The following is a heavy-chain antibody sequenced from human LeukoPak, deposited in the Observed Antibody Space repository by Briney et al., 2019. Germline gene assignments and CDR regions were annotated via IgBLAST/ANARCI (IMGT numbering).Heavy chain of an antibody. Sequence: ASVKVSCKASGGTFSSYAISWVRQAPGQGLEWMGGIIPIFGTANYAQKFQGRVTITADESTSTAYMELSSLRSEDTAVYYCARSSNPYDILTYDAFDIWGQGTMVTVSS. D-gene: IGHD3-9*01. CDR3: ARSSNPYDILTYDAFDI. CDR2: IIPIFGTA. V-gene: IGHV1-69*13. CDR1: GGTFSSYA. J-gene: IGHJ3*02.